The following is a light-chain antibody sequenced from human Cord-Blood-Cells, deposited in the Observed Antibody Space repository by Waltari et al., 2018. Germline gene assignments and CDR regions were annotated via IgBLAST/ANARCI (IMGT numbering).Light chain of an antibody. CDR2: DAS. CDR1: QSVSSY. CDR3: QQRSNWPRT. J-gene: IGKJ5*01. V-gene: IGKV3-11*01. Sequence: ELVLTQSPATLSLSPGERAPLSCRASQSVSSYLAWYQQKPGQAPRLLIYDASNRTTGIPARFSGSGSGTDFTLTISSLEPEDFAVYYCQQRSNWPRTFGQGTRLEIK.